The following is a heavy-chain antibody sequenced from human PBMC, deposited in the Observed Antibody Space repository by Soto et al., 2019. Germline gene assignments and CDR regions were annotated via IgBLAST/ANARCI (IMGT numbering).Heavy chain of an antibody. CDR2: IYYSGST. D-gene: IGHD4-4*01. CDR1: GSSISSGDYY. Sequence: SETLSLTCTVSGSSISSGDYYWSWIRQPPGKGLEWIGYIYYSGSTYYNPSLKSRVTISVDTSKNQFSLKLSSVTAADTAVYYCARSTTVGAYYYYGMDVWGQGTTVTVSS. V-gene: IGHV4-30-4*01. J-gene: IGHJ6*02. CDR3: ARSTTVGAYYYYGMDV.